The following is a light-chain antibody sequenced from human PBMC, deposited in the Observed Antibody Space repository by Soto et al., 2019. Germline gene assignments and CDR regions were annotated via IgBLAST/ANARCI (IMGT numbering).Light chain of an antibody. CDR3: QSYDSSLSWV. CDR2: GNS. CDR1: SSNIGAGYD. J-gene: IGLJ3*02. Sequence: QSVLTQPPSVSGAPGQRVTISCTGSSSNIGAGYDVHWYQQLPGTAPKLLIYGNSTRPSGVPDRFSGSKSGTSASLAITGLQAEDDADYYCQSYDSSLSWVFGGGTKLTVL. V-gene: IGLV1-40*01.